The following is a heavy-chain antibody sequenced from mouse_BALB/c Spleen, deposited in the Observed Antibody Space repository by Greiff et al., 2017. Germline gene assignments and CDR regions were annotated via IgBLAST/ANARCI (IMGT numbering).Heavy chain of an antibody. V-gene: IGHV1-80*01. J-gene: IGHJ2*01. CDR3: ARSGNYGLDY. CDR1: GYAFSSYW. Sequence: QVQLKESGAELVRPGSSVKISCKASGYAFSSYWMNWVKQRPGQGLEWIGQIYPGDGDTNYNGKFKGKATLTADKSSSPAYMQLSSLTSEDSAVYFCARSGNYGLDYWGQGTTLTVSS. D-gene: IGHD2-1*01. CDR2: IYPGDGDT.